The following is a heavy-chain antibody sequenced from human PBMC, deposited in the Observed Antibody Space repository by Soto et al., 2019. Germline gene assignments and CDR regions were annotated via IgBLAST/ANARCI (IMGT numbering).Heavy chain of an antibody. J-gene: IGHJ4*02. Sequence: GGSLGLSCAASGVTFRNAWMNWVRQAPGKGLEWVGRIKSKTDGGTTDYAAPVKGRFTISRDDSKNTPYLQMNSLKTEDTAVYYCTTETTYYYGSGSYYNEALGYWGQGTLVTVSS. D-gene: IGHD3-10*01. V-gene: IGHV3-15*07. CDR1: GVTFRNAW. CDR2: IKSKTDGGTT. CDR3: TTETTYYYGSGSYYNEALGY.